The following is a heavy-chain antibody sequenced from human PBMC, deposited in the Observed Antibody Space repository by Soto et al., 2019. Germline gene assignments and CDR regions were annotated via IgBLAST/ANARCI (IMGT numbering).Heavy chain of an antibody. CDR1: GYTFSRYL. CDR3: ARRDSNSWSFDF. Sequence: QVQLVQSGAEVAKPGASVKVSCEARGYTFSRYLIHWVRQAPGQSLEWVGAINIAGGGITYGQKFQGRVTMTRDTSTNTVYMEVSSLTSEDTAVYFCARRDSNSWSFDFWGQGTLVTVSS. D-gene: IGHD6-13*01. J-gene: IGHJ4*02. CDR2: INIAGGGI. V-gene: IGHV1-46*01.